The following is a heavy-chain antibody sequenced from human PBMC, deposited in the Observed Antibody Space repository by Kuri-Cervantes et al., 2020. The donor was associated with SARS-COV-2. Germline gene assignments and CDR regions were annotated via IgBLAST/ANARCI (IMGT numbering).Heavy chain of an antibody. D-gene: IGHD6-19*01. V-gene: IGHV3-23*01. CDR2: ISHSGSTI. Sequence: GGSMRPACAASGFIFSNYTMSWVRQAPGKGLEWVSTISHSGSTIHYADSVKGRFTISRDSSKNTLFLRMYSLRGDDTAIYYCAREGYSSGQDFDSWGQGALVTVSS. J-gene: IGHJ4*02. CDR1: GFIFSNYT. CDR3: AREGYSSGQDFDS.